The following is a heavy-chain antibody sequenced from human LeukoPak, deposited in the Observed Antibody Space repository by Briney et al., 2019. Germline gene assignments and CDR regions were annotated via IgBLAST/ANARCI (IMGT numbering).Heavy chain of an antibody. V-gene: IGHV1-8*01. CDR3: ARFRRYCSSTSCSYYYYGMDV. Sequence: ASVKVSCKASGYTFTSYDINWVRQATGQGLEWMGWMNPNSGNTGYAQKFQGRVTMTRNTSISTAYMELSSLRSEDTAVYYCARFRRYCSSTSCSYYYYGMDVWGQGTTVTVSS. CDR2: MNPNSGNT. J-gene: IGHJ6*02. D-gene: IGHD2-2*01. CDR1: GYTFTSYD.